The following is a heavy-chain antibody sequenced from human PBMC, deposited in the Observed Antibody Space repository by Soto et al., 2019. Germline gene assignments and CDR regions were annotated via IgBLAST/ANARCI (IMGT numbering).Heavy chain of an antibody. CDR1: GYTFTSYY. J-gene: IGHJ5*02. Sequence: QVQLVQSGAEVKKPGASVKVSCKASGYTFTSYYMHWVRQAPGQGLEWMGIINPSGGSTSYAQKFQGRVTMTRDTSTSTVYMELSSLRSEDTAVYYCASGVSITIFGVETQGWFDPWGQGTLVTVSS. V-gene: IGHV1-46*03. CDR2: INPSGGST. D-gene: IGHD3-3*01. CDR3: ASGVSITIFGVETQGWFDP.